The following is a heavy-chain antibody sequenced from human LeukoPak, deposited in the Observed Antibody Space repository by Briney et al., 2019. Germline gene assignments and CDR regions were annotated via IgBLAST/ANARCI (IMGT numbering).Heavy chain of an antibody. V-gene: IGHV4-4*07. D-gene: IGHD3-22*01. J-gene: IGHJ4*02. CDR3: ARLYYDSSGYSWIDY. Sequence: SETLSLTCTVSGGSISSYYWSWIRQPAGKGLEWIGRIYTSGSTNYNPSLKSRVTMSVDTSKNQFSLKLSSVTAADTAVYYCARLYYDSSGYSWIDYWGQGALVTVSS. CDR2: IYTSGST. CDR1: GGSISSYY.